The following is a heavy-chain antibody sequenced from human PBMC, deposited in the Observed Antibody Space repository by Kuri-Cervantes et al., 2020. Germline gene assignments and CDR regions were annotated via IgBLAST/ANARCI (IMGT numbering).Heavy chain of an antibody. J-gene: IGHJ4*02. V-gene: IGHV1-46*01. CDR2: INPYGCST. Sequence: ASVKVSCKATVGTYSSYPISWMRQAPGQGLEWMGIINPYGCSTTYAQKFQGRDTTTRDTSTSKIYLELSRLRYEHTAVYYCARVFTLVQGDYFDYWGQGTLVTVSS. D-gene: IGHD3-10*01. CDR3: ARVFTLVQGDYFDY. CDR1: VGTYSSYP.